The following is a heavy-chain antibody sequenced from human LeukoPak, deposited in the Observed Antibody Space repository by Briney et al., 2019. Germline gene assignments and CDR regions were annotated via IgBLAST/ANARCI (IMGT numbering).Heavy chain of an antibody. CDR3: ARDWYYYGSGSPPWEDYYYGMDV. CDR2: IYYSGST. V-gene: IGHV4-39*07. CDR1: GGSISSSSYY. D-gene: IGHD3-10*01. J-gene: IGHJ6*02. Sequence: PSETLSLTCTVSGGSISSSSYYWGWIGQPPGKGLEWIGSIYYSGSTYYNPSLKSRVTISVDTSKNQFSLKLSSVTAADTAVYYCARDWYYYGSGSPPWEDYYYGMDVWGQGTTVTVSS.